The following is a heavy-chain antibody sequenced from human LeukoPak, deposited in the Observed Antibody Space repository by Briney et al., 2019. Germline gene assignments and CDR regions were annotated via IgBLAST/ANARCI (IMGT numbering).Heavy chain of an antibody. CDR3: SREWGNGNDLRPDS. Sequence: GGSLRLSCTSSGFTFREFAVSWFRQAPGKGLEWIGFIRSSIYGGSPKAAASVKGRFIFSRDDSKGVAYLRMNSLKTDDTAVYYCSREWGNGNDLRPDSWGQGTLVTVSS. CDR2: IRSSIYGGSP. D-gene: IGHD1-1*01. V-gene: IGHV3-49*03. J-gene: IGHJ4*02. CDR1: GFTFREFA.